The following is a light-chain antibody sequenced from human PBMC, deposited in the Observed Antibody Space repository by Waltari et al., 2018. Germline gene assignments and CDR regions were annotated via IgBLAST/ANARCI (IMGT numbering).Light chain of an antibody. CDR1: SSDVGGYNY. V-gene: IGLV2-14*01. J-gene: IGLJ2*01. CDR2: DVS. Sequence: SALTQPASVSGSLGQSITFSCTGTSSDVGGYNYVAWYQQHPGKAPKLMIHDVSNRPSGVSIRFAGSKSGNTASLTSSGRQADDEADYYCISYSSATPGNVVIGGGTKLTVL. CDR3: ISYSSATPGNVV.